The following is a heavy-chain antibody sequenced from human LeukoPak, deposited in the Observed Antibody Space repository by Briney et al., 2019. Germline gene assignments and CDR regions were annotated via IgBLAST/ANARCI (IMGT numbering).Heavy chain of an antibody. J-gene: IGHJ6*03. CDR1: GYTFTSYG. CDR2: ISAYNGNT. D-gene: IGHD3-3*01. CDR3: ARSPGSKGLRFLEWLNNLRVYYYYMDV. V-gene: IGHV1-18*01. Sequence: GASVKVSCKASGYTFTSYGISWVRQAPGQGLEWMGWISAYNGNTNYAQKLQGRVTMTTDTSTSTAYMELRSLRSDDTAVYYCARSPGSKGLRFLEWLNNLRVYYYYMDVWGKGTTVTVSS.